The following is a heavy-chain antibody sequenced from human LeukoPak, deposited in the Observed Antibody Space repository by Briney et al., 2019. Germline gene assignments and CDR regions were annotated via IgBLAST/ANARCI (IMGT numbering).Heavy chain of an antibody. J-gene: IGHJ4*02. CDR1: GLTFSTYG. CDR2: ISGSGSGT. CDR3: ARHDFWSGFKGGDY. V-gene: IGHV3-23*01. Sequence: GGSLRLSCAASGLTFSTYGMSWVRQAPGKGLEWVSTISGSGSGTYYADSVKGRFTISRDNSKNTLYLQMNSLRAEDTAFYYCARHDFWSGFKGGDYWGQGTLVTVSS. D-gene: IGHD3-3*01.